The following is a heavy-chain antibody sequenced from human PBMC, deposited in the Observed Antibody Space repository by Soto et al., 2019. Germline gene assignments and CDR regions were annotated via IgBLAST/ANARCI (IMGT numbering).Heavy chain of an antibody. CDR2: ISSSGSTI. V-gene: IGHV3-48*03. CDR3: ATSSGALAASFPYYFDY. CDR1: GFTFSSYE. J-gene: IGHJ4*01. D-gene: IGHD6-19*01. Sequence: GGSLRLSCAASGFTFSSYEMNWVRQAPGKGLEWVSYISSSGSTIYYADSVKGRFTISRDNAKNSLNLQMNSLRAEDTAVYYCATSSGALAASFPYYFDYWGHGTLVTVSS.